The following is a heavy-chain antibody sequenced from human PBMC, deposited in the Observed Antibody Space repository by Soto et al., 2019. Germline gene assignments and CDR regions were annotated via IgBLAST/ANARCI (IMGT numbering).Heavy chain of an antibody. CDR3: AKQFVDV. V-gene: IGHV3-23*01. J-gene: IGHJ6*02. CDR1: GFPFSKFA. CDR2: ISDSGHNV. Sequence: LRLSCAASGFPFSKFAMNWVRLPPGKGLEWVSGISDSGHNVVYAESVRGRFTISRDNSKNILYLQMDRLTVDDSAVYFCAKQFVDVWGQGTTVTAS.